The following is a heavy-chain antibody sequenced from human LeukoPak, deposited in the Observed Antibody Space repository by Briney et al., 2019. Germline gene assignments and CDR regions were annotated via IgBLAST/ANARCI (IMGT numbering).Heavy chain of an antibody. J-gene: IGHJ6*03. CDR1: GFTFSDHY. Sequence: GGSLRLSCAASGFTFSDHYMDWVRQAPGKGLEWVGRTRNKANSYTTEYAASVKVRFTISRDDSKNSLYLQMNSLKTEDTAVYYCARGNSSGYYYHYYMDVWGKGTTVTVSS. V-gene: IGHV3-72*01. CDR3: ARGNSSGYYYHYYMDV. D-gene: IGHD3-22*01. CDR2: TRNKANSYTT.